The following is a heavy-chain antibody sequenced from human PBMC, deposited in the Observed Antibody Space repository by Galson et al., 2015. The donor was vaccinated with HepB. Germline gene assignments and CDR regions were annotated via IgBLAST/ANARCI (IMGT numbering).Heavy chain of an antibody. CDR2: ISVYSGNT. J-gene: IGHJ4*02. CDR1: GYTFTNFG. CDR3: ARGEGYLDY. D-gene: IGHD1-26*01. Sequence: SVKVSCKASGYTFTNFGITWVRQAPGQGLECMGWISVYSGNTNYAQKFQGRVIMTTDTSTSTAYMELRSLRSDDTAVYYCARGEGYLDYWGQGTLVTVPS. V-gene: IGHV1-18*04.